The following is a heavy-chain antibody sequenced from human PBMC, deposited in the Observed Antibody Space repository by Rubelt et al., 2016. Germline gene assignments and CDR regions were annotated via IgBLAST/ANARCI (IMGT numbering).Heavy chain of an antibody. CDR2: IYYSGST. CDR3: ARVYADIVVVPAAILEGLSPPYYYYMDV. Sequence: GLEWIGYIYYSGSTNYNPSLKSRVTISVDTSKNQFSLKLSSVTAADTAVYYCARVYADIVVVPAAILEGLSPPYYYYMDVWGKGTSVTVSS. J-gene: IGHJ6*03. V-gene: IGHV4-59*01. D-gene: IGHD2-2*01.